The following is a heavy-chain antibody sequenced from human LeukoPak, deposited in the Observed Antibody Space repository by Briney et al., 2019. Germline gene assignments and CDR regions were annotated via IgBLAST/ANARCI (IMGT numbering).Heavy chain of an antibody. J-gene: IGHJ3*02. V-gene: IGHV3-7*05. Sequence: PGGSLRLSCAASGFTFSRSWMNGVRQAPGGGLEWVANIDQSGGRNNYVDSVKGRFTISRDNAKNSLFLEMSSLRADDAAVYFCARDVEGGTFDIWGQGTTVTVSS. CDR1: GFTFSRSW. CDR2: IDQSGGRN. CDR3: ARDVEGGTFDI. D-gene: IGHD3-16*01.